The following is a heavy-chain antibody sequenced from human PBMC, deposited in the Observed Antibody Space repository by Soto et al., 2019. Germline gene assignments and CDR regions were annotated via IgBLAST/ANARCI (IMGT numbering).Heavy chain of an antibody. Sequence: PGGSLRLSCVASGFSFSNYAMNWVRQAPGKGLEWVSGISGSGGSAFFAHSVRGRFTISRDNSKNTLYLQMNSLRAEDTAVYYCAKDPRDTAAGGHYYYYYYGMDVWGQGTTVTVSS. CDR3: AKDPRDTAAGGHYYYYYYGMDV. V-gene: IGHV3-23*01. CDR1: GFSFSNYA. J-gene: IGHJ6*02. CDR2: ISGSGGSA. D-gene: IGHD5-18*01.